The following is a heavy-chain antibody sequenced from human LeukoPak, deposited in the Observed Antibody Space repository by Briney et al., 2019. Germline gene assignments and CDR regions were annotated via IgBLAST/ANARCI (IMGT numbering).Heavy chain of an antibody. D-gene: IGHD2-2*02. Sequence: GGSLRLSCAASGFTFSSYSMNWVRQAPGKGLEWVSSISSSSSYIYYADSVKGRFTISRDNAKNSLCLQMNSLRAEDTAVYYCARDPGGDIVVVPAAIGWFDPWGQGTLVTVSS. V-gene: IGHV3-21*01. CDR1: GFTFSSYS. CDR3: ARDPGGDIVVVPAAIGWFDP. CDR2: ISSSSSYI. J-gene: IGHJ5*02.